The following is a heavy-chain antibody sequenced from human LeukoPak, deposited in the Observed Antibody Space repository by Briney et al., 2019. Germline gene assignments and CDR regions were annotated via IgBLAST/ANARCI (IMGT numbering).Heavy chain of an antibody. Sequence: GGSLRLSCAASGFTFSSYGLSWVRQAPGEGLEWVSAISGSGVSTYYADSVKGRFTISRDNSKNTLYLQMNSLRAEDTATYYCAKLSRDDYFDHWGQGTLVTVSS. V-gene: IGHV3-23*01. CDR3: AKLSRDDYFDH. D-gene: IGHD3-10*01. CDR1: GFTFSSYG. J-gene: IGHJ4*02. CDR2: ISGSGVST.